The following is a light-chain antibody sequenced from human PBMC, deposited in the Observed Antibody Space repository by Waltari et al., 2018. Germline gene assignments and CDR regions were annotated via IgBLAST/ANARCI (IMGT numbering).Light chain of an antibody. CDR1: TDSHSTPSS. CDR2: KAN. J-gene: IGLJ3*02. Sequence: QTVVTPEPSLSVSPGGPVTLTCALSTDSHSTPSSARWYQQTPGQPPRTLVYKANSRSSGVPDRFSGSILGNRAALTITGAQAEDESDYYCLLYLGSGIFVFGGGTKLTVL. CDR3: LLYLGSGIFV. V-gene: IGLV8-61*01.